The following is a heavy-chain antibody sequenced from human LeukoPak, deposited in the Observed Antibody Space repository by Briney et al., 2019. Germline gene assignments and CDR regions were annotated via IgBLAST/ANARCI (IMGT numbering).Heavy chain of an antibody. CDR1: GFTVSRNY. J-gene: IGHJ3*01. CDR2: IYSGGST. D-gene: IGHD2/OR15-2a*01. Sequence: GGSLRLSCAASGFTVSRNYMSWVRQAPGKGLEWVSVIYSGGSTYYADSVKGRFTISRDNSKNNLYLQMNSLRAEDTAVYYCARGYLSPDAFDVWGQGTMVTVSS. CDR3: ARGYLSPDAFDV. V-gene: IGHV3-53*01.